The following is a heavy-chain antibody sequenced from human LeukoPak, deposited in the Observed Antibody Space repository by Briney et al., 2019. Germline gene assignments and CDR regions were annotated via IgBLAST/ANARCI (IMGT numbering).Heavy chain of an antibody. CDR2: IIPIFRTA. CDR1: GGTVSSYA. D-gene: IGHD2-15*01. J-gene: IGHJ4*02. Sequence: FSVNVSCTASGGTVSSYAISWVRQAPGQGLEWMGGIIPIFRTANYAQKFQGRVTITADEVTSTAYLDLSSLRSEDTAVYYCARTDCSGGSCYSRRAFDYWGQGTLVTVS. V-gene: IGHV1-69*13. CDR3: ARTDCSGGSCYSRRAFDY.